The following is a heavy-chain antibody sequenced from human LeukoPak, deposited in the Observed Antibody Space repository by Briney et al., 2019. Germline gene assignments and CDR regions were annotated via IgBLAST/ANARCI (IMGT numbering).Heavy chain of an antibody. CDR1: GGSFSGYY. CDR2: INHSGST. V-gene: IGHV4-34*01. J-gene: IGHJ4*02. D-gene: IGHD1-1*01. Sequence: SETLSLTCAVYGGSFSGYYWSWIRQPPGKGLEWIGEINHSGSTNYNPSLKSRVTISVDTSKNQFSLKLSSVTAADTAVYYCNERRQRGGYFDYWGQGTLVTVSS. CDR3: NERRQRGGYFDY.